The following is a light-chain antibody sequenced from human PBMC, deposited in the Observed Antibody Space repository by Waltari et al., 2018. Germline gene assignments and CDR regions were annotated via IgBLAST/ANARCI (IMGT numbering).Light chain of an antibody. CDR2: GAS. J-gene: IGKJ1*01. CDR1: QSVSSSY. Sequence: EIVLTQSPGTLSLSPGERATLSCRASQSVSSSYLAWYQQKPGQAPRLLIYGASSRATGIPDRFSGSGSGTDFTLTISRLEPKDFAVYYCQQYGSSPWTFGQGTKVEIK. CDR3: QQYGSSPWT. V-gene: IGKV3-20*01.